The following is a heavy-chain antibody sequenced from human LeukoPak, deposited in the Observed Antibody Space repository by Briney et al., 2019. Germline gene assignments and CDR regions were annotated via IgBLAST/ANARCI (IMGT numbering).Heavy chain of an antibody. V-gene: IGHV3-48*03. CDR1: GFTFSTYE. D-gene: IGHD5-18*01. J-gene: IGHJ4*02. Sequence: QPGGSLRLSCAASGFTFSTYEMNWIRQAPGKGLEWISYITSSGSTTYYADSVKGRFTISRDNAKNSLYLQMNSLRAEDTAVYYCAREIHYWGQGTLVTVSS. CDR3: AREIHY. CDR2: ITSSGSTT.